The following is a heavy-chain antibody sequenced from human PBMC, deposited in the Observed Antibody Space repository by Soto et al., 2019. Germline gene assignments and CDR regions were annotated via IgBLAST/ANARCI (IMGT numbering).Heavy chain of an antibody. CDR1: GYTFTSYG. D-gene: IGHD4-17*01. V-gene: IGHV1-18*04. CDR3: AXVNRPRTSTVTSYGMDV. J-gene: IGHJ6*02. Sequence: ASVKVSCKASGYTFTSYGISWVRQAPGQGLEWMGWISAYNGNTNYAQKLQGRVTMTTDTSTSTAYMELRSLRSDDTAVYYCAXVNRPRTSTVTSYGMDVWGQGTTVTVSS. CDR2: ISAYNGNT.